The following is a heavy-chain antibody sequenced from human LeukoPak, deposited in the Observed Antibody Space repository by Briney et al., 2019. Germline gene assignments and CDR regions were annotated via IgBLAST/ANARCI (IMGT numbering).Heavy chain of an antibody. CDR2: ISGSGGST. CDR3: AKFISSGSYLPLGY. V-gene: IGHV3-23*01. D-gene: IGHD1-26*01. Sequence: GGSLRLSCAASGFTFSSYAMHWVRQAPGKGLEWVSAISGSGGSTYYADSVKGRFTISRDNSKNTLYLQMNSLRAEDTAVYYCAKFISSGSYLPLGYWGQGTLVTVSS. CDR1: GFTFSSYA. J-gene: IGHJ4*02.